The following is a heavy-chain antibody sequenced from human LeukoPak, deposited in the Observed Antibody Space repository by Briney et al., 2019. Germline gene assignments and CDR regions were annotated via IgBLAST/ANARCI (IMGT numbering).Heavy chain of an antibody. Sequence: GGSLRLSCAASGFTFSAYSMNWVRQAPGKGLEWIGRIKSHIDGVTTDYAAPVKGRFTISRDDSKNTVFLQMDSLKTEDTAVYYCVTGNYGGRAAFDFWGQGTLATVSS. D-gene: IGHD1-7*01. CDR1: GFTFSAYS. CDR2: IKSHIDGVTT. V-gene: IGHV3-15*01. CDR3: VTGNYGGRAAFDF. J-gene: IGHJ4*02.